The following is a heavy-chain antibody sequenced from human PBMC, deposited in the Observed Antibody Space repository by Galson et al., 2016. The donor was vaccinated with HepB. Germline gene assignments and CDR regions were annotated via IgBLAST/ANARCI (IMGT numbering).Heavy chain of an antibody. CDR3: ARGRLLHFDS. Sequence: SETLSLTCTVSGISMINQYWSWIRQPAGKGLEWVGRIHSGGSLHYNPSLKSRLAMSIDTSKNEFSLKLSSVTAADTAVYYCARGRLLHFDSWGQGTLVTVSS. J-gene: IGHJ4*02. CDR2: IHSGGSL. V-gene: IGHV4-4*07. D-gene: IGHD2-15*01. CDR1: GISMINQY.